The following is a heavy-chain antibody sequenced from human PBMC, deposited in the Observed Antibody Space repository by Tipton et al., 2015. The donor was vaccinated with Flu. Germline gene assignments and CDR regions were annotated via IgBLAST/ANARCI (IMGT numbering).Heavy chain of an antibody. D-gene: IGHD4-23*01. Sequence: QLVQSGAEVKKPGASVKVSCKASGYTFTGYYMHWVRQAPGQGLEWMGWINPNSGGINYAQKFQGRVTMTRDTSISTAYMELSRLRSDDTAVYYCATAPVFYGGSDYWGQGTLVTVSS. CDR2: INPNSGGI. J-gene: IGHJ4*02. CDR1: GYTFTGYY. CDR3: ATAPVFYGGSDY. V-gene: IGHV1-2*02.